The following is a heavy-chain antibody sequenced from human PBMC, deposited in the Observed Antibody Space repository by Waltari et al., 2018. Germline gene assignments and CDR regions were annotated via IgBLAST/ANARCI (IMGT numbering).Heavy chain of an antibody. V-gene: IGHV4-59*01. CDR1: GGSISGYY. J-gene: IGHJ2*01. D-gene: IGHD3-9*01. CDR2: LYEIGNT. CDR3: ARSSILTGYERYFDV. Sequence: QVQLQESGPGLVKPSETLSLTCTVSGGSISGYYWTWIRQPPGKGLEWIGYLYEIGNTDSTPSLNGRVTISVDTSKNQFSLKLSSVTAADTAVYYCARSSILTGYERYFDVWGRGTLVTVSS.